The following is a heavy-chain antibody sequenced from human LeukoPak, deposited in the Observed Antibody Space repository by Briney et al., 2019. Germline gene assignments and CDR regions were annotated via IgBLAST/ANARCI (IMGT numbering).Heavy chain of an antibody. J-gene: IGHJ4*02. V-gene: IGHV3-30-3*01. CDR1: GFTFSSYA. CDR2: ISYDGSNK. D-gene: IGHD4-17*01. Sequence: PGRSLRLSCAASGFTFSSYAMHWVRQAPGKGLEWVAVISYDGSNKYYADSVKGRFTISRDNSKNTLYLQMNSLRAEDTAVYYCARKQDYGDYLQYFDYWGQGALVTVSS. CDR3: ARKQDYGDYLQYFDY.